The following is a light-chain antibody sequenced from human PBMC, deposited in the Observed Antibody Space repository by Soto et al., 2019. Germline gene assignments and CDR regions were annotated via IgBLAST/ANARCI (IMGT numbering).Light chain of an antibody. CDR2: KAS. CDR1: QTISSW. CDR3: QHLKSFPIT. Sequence: DIHITQSPSTLSGSVGFRFTITFLASQTISSWLAWYQQKPGKAPKIMIYKASTLKSGVPSRFSGSVSGTEGTITISSLKTEDGTTYYCQHLKSFPITFGQGTRLEIK. V-gene: IGKV1-5*03. J-gene: IGKJ5*01.